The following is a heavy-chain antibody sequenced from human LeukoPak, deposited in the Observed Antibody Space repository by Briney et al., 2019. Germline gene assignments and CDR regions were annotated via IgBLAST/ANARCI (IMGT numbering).Heavy chain of an antibody. CDR1: GFTFSSYA. D-gene: IGHD3-22*01. CDR2: ISYDGSNK. J-gene: IGHJ3*02. V-gene: IGHV3-30-3*01. Sequence: PGRSLRLSCAASGFTFSSYAMHWVRQAPGKGLEWVAVISYDGSNKYYADSVKGRFTISRDNSKNTLYLQMNSLRAEDTAVYYCARAGVYYYDSSGYRQDAFDIWGQGTMVTVSS. CDR3: ARAGVYYYDSSGYRQDAFDI.